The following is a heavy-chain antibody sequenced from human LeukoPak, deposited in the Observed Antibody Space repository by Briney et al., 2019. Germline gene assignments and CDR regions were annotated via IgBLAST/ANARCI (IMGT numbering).Heavy chain of an antibody. D-gene: IGHD2-8*02. Sequence: PGGSLRLSCAASGFTFSDFWMHWVRQAPGKGLVWVSRINSGGTVTNYADSMKGRFTISRDNAKNSLFLQMNNLRAEDTAVYYCARDRRYFDTGGLEGPDYWGQGTLVTVSS. CDR2: INSGGTVT. CDR3: ARDRRYFDTGGLEGPDY. V-gene: IGHV3-74*01. J-gene: IGHJ4*02. CDR1: GFTFSDFW.